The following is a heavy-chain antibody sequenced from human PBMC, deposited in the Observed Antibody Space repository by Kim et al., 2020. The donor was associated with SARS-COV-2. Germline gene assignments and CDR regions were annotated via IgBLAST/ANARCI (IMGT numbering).Heavy chain of an antibody. V-gene: IGHV1-46*03. CDR3: AASIAAAGTGWFDP. J-gene: IGHJ5*02. D-gene: IGHD6-13*01. Sequence: QKFQGRVTMTRDTSTSTVYMELSSLRSEDTAVYYCAASIAAAGTGWFDPWGQGTLVTVSS.